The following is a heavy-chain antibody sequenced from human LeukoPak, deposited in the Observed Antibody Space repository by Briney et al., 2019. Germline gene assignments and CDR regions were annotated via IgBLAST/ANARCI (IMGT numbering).Heavy chain of an antibody. D-gene: IGHD6-6*01. V-gene: IGHV3-15*01. CDR3: ATGRTSSSKDWFDP. J-gene: IGHJ5*02. Sequence: GGSLRLSCAASGLTFSKAWMTWVRQAPGKVLEWVGRIKSKGDGGTTSYAAPVKGRFTISRDDSKNMLYLEMNSLTTDGAAVYYCATGRTSSSKDWFDPWGQGTLVTVSS. CDR2: IKSKGDGGTT. CDR1: GLTFSKAW.